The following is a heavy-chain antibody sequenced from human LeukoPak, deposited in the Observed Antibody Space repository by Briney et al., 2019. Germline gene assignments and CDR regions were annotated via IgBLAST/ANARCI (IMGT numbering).Heavy chain of an antibody. CDR3: ARGEGRKWLLHHYYFDY. CDR1: GYSLSSGYY. V-gene: IGHV4-38-2*02. Sequence: SDTLSLTCTVSGYSLSSGYYWGWIRQPPGKGLEWIGSIYHSGSTYYNPSLKSRVTLSVDTSKNQFSLKLSSVTAADTAVYYCARGEGRKWLLHHYYFDYWGQGTLVTVSS. J-gene: IGHJ4*02. D-gene: IGHD3-3*01. CDR2: IYHSGST.